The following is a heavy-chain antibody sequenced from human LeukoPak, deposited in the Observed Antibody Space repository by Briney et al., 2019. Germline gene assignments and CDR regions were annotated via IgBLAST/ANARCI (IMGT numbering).Heavy chain of an antibody. J-gene: IGHJ4*02. V-gene: IGHV1-2*02. D-gene: IGHD6-19*01. CDR3: ARGPSMPGSGWYVDY. CDR1: RYTFTGYY. CDR2: INPNSGVT. Sequence: ASVKVSCKASRYTFTGYYMHWVRQAPGQGLEWMGWINPNSGVTDYAQIFQGRVTMTRDTSISTAYVELSRLRSDDTAVYYCARGPSMPGSGWYVDYWGQGTLVTVSS.